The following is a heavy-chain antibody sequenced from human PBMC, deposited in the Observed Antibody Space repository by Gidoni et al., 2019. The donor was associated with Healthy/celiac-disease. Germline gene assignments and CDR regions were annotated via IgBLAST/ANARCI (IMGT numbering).Heavy chain of an antibody. D-gene: IGHD3-9*01. V-gene: IGHV4-34*01. CDR3: ARGSKSSYDILGFDP. Sequence: QVQLQQWGAGLLKPSETLSFTSAVDGGSFSGYYWSWTRQPPGKGLEWFGEIKPSGTTNYNQSLKSRVTISVDTSKNKCSLELSSGTAADTAVYYCARGSKSSYDILGFDPWGQGTLVTVSS. CDR1: GGSFSGYY. CDR2: IKPSGTT. J-gene: IGHJ5*02.